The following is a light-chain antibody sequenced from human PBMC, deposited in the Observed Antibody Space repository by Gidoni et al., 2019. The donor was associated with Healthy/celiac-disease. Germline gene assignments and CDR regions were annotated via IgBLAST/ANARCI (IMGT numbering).Light chain of an antibody. V-gene: IGKV1-39*01. Sequence: DIQMTQSPSSLSASVGDRVTITCRASQSISRYLTWYQQDPGKAHKLLIYAASSLQSGVPSRFSGSGSVTDFTLTIISLQPEDFATYYCQHSYSTPPLTFGQGTKVEIK. CDR1: QSISRY. CDR3: QHSYSTPPLT. J-gene: IGKJ1*01. CDR2: AAS.